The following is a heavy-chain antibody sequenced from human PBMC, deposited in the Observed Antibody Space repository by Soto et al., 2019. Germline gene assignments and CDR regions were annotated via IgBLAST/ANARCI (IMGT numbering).Heavy chain of an antibody. D-gene: IGHD4-17*01. CDR2: ISSSGSTI. CDR3: GGDEQEGYGGYFDY. J-gene: IGHJ4*02. CDR1: GFTFSSYS. Sequence: PGGSLRLSCAASGFTFSSYSMNWVRQAPGKGLEWVSYISSSGSTIYYADSVKGRFTISRDNAKNSLYLQMNSLRAEDTAVYYCGGDEQEGYGGYFDYWGQGTLVTVSS. V-gene: IGHV3-48*04.